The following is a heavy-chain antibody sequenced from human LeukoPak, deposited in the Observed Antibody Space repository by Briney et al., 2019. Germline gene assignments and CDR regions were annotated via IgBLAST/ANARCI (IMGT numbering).Heavy chain of an antibody. CDR3: AKGRYFDWSFDY. Sequence: SQTLSLTCTVSGGSMSSGSYYWNWIRQPAGKGLEWIGRIYTSGSTNYNPSLKSRVTISLDASKKQFSLKLTSVTAADSAVYYCAKGRYFDWSFDYWGQGTLVTVSS. V-gene: IGHV4-61*02. J-gene: IGHJ4*02. CDR2: IYTSGST. CDR1: GGSMSSGSYY. D-gene: IGHD3-9*01.